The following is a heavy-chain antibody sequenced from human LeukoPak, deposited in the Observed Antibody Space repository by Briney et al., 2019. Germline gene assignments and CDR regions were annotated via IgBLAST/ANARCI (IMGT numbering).Heavy chain of an antibody. J-gene: IGHJ3*02. V-gene: IGHV3-21*01. Sequence: GGSLRLSCAASGFTFSSYSMNWVRQAPGKGLEWVSSISSSSSYIYYADSVKGRFTISRDNAKNSLYLQMNSLRAEDTAVYYCARDRVDTAMDRHAFDIWGQGTMVTVSS. CDR2: ISSSSSYI. CDR1: GFTFSSYS. CDR3: ARDRVDTAMDRHAFDI. D-gene: IGHD5-18*01.